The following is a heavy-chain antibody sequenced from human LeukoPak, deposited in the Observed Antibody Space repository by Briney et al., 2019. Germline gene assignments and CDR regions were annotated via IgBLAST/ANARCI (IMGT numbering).Heavy chain of an antibody. D-gene: IGHD1-20*01. V-gene: IGHV3-23*01. CDR1: GFTFSSYA. CDR2: ISGSGGST. CDR3: AKGRYNWKRGGYYFYGMDV. Sequence: RGSLRLSCAASGFTFSSYAMSWVRQAPGKGLEWVSAISGSGGSTYYADSVKCRFTISRDNSKNTLYLQMNSLSAEDTAVYYCAKGRYNWKRGGYYFYGMDVWGQGTTVTVSS. J-gene: IGHJ6*02.